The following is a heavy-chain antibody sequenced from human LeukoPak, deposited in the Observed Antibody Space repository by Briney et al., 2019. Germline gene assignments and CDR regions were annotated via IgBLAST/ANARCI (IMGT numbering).Heavy chain of an antibody. V-gene: IGHV1-18*01. Sequence: ASVKVSCKTSGYSFTTYRISWVRQAPGQGLEWMGWISPDNGNTNYAQRLQGRVTMTEDTSTDTAYMELSSLRSEDTAVYYCATGPWGLPHVYWGQGTLVTVSS. D-gene: IGHD1-26*01. J-gene: IGHJ4*02. CDR1: GYSFTTYR. CDR2: ISPDNGNT. CDR3: ATGPWGLPHVY.